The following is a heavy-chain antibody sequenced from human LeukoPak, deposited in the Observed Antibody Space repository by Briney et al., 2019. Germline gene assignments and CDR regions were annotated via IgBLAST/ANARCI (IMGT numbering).Heavy chain of an antibody. J-gene: IGHJ6*03. CDR2: ISSSGSTI. CDR3: ARSTTHPYYNYMDV. D-gene: IGHD4-17*01. V-gene: IGHV3-48*03. Sequence: GGSLRLSCAASGFTFSSYEMNWVRQAPGKGLEWVSYISSSGSTIYYADSVKGRFTISRDNAKNSLYLQMNSLRVEDTAVYYCARSTTHPYYNYMDVWGKGTTVTLSS. CDR1: GFTFSSYE.